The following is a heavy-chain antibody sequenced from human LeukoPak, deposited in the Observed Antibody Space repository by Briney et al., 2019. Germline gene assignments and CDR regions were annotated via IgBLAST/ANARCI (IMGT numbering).Heavy chain of an antibody. D-gene: IGHD3-10*01. V-gene: IGHV4-34*01. J-gene: IGHJ4*02. Sequence: SETLSLTCAVYGGSFSGYYWSWIRQPPGKGLEWIGEINHSGSTNYNPSLKSRVTISVDTSKNQFSLKLSSVTAADTAVYYCARGYITYYYGSGSYSFDYWGQGTLVTVSS. CDR3: ARGYITYYYGSGSYSFDY. CDR1: GGSFSGYY. CDR2: INHSGST.